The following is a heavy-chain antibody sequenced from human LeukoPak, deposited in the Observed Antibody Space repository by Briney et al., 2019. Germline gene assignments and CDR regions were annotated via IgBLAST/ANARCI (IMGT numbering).Heavy chain of an antibody. Sequence: GGSLRLSCATSGFTFSNAWMNWVRQAPGKGLEWVGRIRSNSDGGTIDYAAPVKGRFTLSRDDSKTTLYLQMNSLQTEDTAVYYCATDFYDSTWGQGTLVTVSP. J-gene: IGHJ5*02. CDR1: GFTFSNAW. D-gene: IGHD3-22*01. V-gene: IGHV3-15*07. CDR2: IRSNSDGGTI. CDR3: ATDFYDST.